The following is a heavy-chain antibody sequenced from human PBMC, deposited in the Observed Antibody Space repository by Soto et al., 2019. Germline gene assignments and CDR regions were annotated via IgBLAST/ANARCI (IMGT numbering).Heavy chain of an antibody. CDR2: ISHDGSKI. CDR3: AKRQYYYGSGTYRYYYGMDV. D-gene: IGHD3-10*01. Sequence: PGASLRLSCAASGFTFSSYDMHWVRQAPGKGLERVAVISHDGSKIYYADSVKGRFTISRDNSKNTLYLQMDSLRTEDTAVLYCAKRQYYYGSGTYRYYYGMDVWGQGTTVTVSS. CDR1: GFTFSSYD. J-gene: IGHJ6*02. V-gene: IGHV3-30*18.